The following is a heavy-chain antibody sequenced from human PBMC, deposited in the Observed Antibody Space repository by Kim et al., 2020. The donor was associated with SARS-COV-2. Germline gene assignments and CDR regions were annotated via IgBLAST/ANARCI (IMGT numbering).Heavy chain of an antibody. V-gene: IGHV1-69*13. CDR1: GGTFSSYA. D-gene: IGHD2-15*01. Sequence: SVKVSCKASGGTFSSYAISWVRQAPGQGLEWMGGIIPIFGTANYAQKFQGRVTITADESTSTAYMELSSLRSEDTAVYYCAREGVDYYGMDVWGQGTTVTVSS. J-gene: IGHJ6*02. CDR2: IIPIFGTA. CDR3: AREGVDYYGMDV.